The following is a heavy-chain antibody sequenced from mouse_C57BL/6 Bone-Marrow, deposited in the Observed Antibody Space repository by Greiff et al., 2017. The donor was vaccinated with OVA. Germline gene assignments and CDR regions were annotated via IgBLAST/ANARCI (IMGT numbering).Heavy chain of an antibody. D-gene: IGHD1-1*01. V-gene: IGHV5-2*01. Sequence: EVQGVESGGGLVQPGESLKLSCESNEYEFPSHDMSWVRKTPEKRLELVAAINSDGGSTYYPDTMERRFIISRDNTKKTLYLQMSSLRSEDTALYYCARRFTTVVANYFDYWGQGTTLTVSS. CDR3: ARRFTTVVANYFDY. J-gene: IGHJ2*01. CDR2: INSDGGST. CDR1: EYEFPSHD.